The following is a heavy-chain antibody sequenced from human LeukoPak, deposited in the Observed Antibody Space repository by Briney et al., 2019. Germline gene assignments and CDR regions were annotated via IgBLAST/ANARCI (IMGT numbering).Heavy chain of an antibody. J-gene: IGHJ4*02. CDR2: ISSSSYI. V-gene: IGHV3-21*04. D-gene: IGHD3-10*01. CDR3: AKDRSPHQNYYGSGSYDEY. CDR1: GFTFSSYS. Sequence: PGGSLRLSCAASGFTFSSYSMNWVRQAPGKGLEWVSSISSSSYIYYADSVKGRFTISRDNSKNTLYLQMNSLRAEDTAVYYCAKDRSPHQNYYGSGSYDEYWGQGTLVTVSS.